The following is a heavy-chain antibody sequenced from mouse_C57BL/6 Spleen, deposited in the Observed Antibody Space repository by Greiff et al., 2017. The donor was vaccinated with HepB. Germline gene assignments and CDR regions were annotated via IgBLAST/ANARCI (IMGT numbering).Heavy chain of an antibody. CDR2: IYPGDGDT. D-gene: IGHD2-3*01. Sequence: VQLQQSGPELVKPGASVKISCKASGYAFSSSWMNWVKQRPGKGLEWIGRIYPGDGDTNYNGKFKGKATLTADKSSSTAYMQLSSLTSEDSAVYFGASSGDVYYFYYFDYWGQGTTLTVSS. J-gene: IGHJ2*01. CDR1: GYAFSSSW. CDR3: ASSGDVYYFYYFDY. V-gene: IGHV1-82*01.